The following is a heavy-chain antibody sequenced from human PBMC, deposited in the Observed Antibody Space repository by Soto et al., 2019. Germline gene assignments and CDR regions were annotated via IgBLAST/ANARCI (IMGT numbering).Heavy chain of an antibody. D-gene: IGHD6-19*01. CDR1: GGTFSSYA. CDR3: ARVPYPGIAVAGTTLDYYYGMDV. J-gene: IGHJ6*02. V-gene: IGHV1-69*13. CDR2: IIPIFGTA. Sequence: SVKVSCKASGGTFSSYAISWVRQAPGQGLEWMGGIIPIFGTANYAQKFQGRVTITADESTSTAYMELSSLRSEDTAVYYCARVPYPGIAVAGTTLDYYYGMDVWGQGTTVTVS.